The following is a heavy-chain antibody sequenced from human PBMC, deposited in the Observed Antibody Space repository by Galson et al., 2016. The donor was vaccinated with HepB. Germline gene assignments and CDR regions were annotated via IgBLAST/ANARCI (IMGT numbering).Heavy chain of an antibody. CDR3: ARGAHDDTNQDYFDL. Sequence: SLRLSCAASDFTFSIYGMHWVRQAPGKGLEWVSVVWFDGNSEYYADSVKGRFTVSRDNFKNTLYLQMGSLRVEDTAVYYCARGAHDDTNQDYFDLWGQGTLVTVSS. CDR1: DFTFSIYG. V-gene: IGHV3-33*01. J-gene: IGHJ4*02. CDR2: VWFDGNSE. D-gene: IGHD1-14*01.